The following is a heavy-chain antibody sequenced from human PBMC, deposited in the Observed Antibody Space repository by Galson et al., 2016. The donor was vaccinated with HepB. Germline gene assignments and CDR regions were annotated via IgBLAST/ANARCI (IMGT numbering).Heavy chain of an antibody. CDR1: GFSIGTYA. CDR2: LSHDGSNE. V-gene: IGHV3-30-3*01. Sequence: SLRLSCAASGFSIGTYAMHWVRQAPGKGLEWAALLSHDGSNEKYADSAKGRFTISRDNSKNTLYLQMNSLRAEDTAGYDCARGDGPGSYLFDYWDQGTLVTVSS. CDR3: ARGDGPGSYLFDY. D-gene: IGHD3-10*01. J-gene: IGHJ4*02.